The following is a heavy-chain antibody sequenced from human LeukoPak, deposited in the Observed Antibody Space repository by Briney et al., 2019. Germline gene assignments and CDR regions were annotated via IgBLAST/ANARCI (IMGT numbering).Heavy chain of an antibody. D-gene: IGHD4-17*01. CDR1: GFTFSSYW. J-gene: IGHJ4*02. CDR3: ARGEGYGDYYFDY. CDR2: IKQDGSEK. Sequence: GGSLRLSCAVSGFTFSSYWMSWVRQAPGKGLEWVANIKQDGSEKYYVDSVKGRFTISRDNAKNSLYLQMNSLRAEDTAVYYCARGEGYGDYYFDYWGQGTLVTVSS. V-gene: IGHV3-7*01.